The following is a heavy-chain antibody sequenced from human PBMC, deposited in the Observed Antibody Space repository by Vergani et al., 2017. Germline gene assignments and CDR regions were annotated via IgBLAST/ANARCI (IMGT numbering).Heavy chain of an antibody. CDR1: GFTFSSYA. V-gene: IGHV3-23*01. J-gene: IGHJ4*02. CDR3: AKDPLNWDGRFFDF. CDR2: ISGSGGAT. D-gene: IGHD1-1*01. Sequence: EVQLLESGGGLVQPGGSLRLSCAASGFTFSSYAMSWVRQAPGKGLEWVSAISGSGGATYYAASVKSRLTISRDNSKNTLYLQMNSLRAEDTALYYCAKDPLNWDGRFFDFWGQGTLVTVSS.